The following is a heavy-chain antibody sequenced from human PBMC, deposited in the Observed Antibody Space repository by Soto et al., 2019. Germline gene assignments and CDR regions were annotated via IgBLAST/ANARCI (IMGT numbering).Heavy chain of an antibody. CDR3: ASSRLRFKGEDYYYYGMDV. CDR2: IIPIFGTA. J-gene: IGHJ6*02. D-gene: IGHD5-12*01. Sequence: SVKVFCKASGGTFSSYAIRWVLQAPVQGRAWMGGIIPIFGTANYAQKFQGRVTITADKSTSTAYMELSSLRSEDTAVYYCASSRLRFKGEDYYYYGMDVWGQGTTVTVSS. V-gene: IGHV1-69*06. CDR1: GGTFSSYA.